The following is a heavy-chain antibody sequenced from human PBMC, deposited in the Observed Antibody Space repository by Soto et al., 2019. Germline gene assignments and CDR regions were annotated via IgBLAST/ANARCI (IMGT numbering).Heavy chain of an antibody. D-gene: IGHD5-18*01. CDR3: ASNSYGHTFYDY. J-gene: IGHJ4*02. CDR1: GGSISSGDYY. V-gene: IGHV4-30-4*01. Sequence: SETLSLTCTVSGGSISSGDYYWSWIRRPPGKGLEWIGYIYYSGSTYYNPSLKSRVTISVDTSKNQFSLKLSSVTAADTAVYYCASNSYGHTFYDYWGQGTLVTVSS. CDR2: IYYSGST.